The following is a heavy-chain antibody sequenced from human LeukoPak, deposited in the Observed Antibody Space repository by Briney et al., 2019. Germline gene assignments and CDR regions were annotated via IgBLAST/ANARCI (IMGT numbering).Heavy chain of an antibody. CDR3: AKWGRTYDILTGYSY. D-gene: IGHD3-9*01. V-gene: IGHV3-48*01. CDR2: ISSSSSTI. J-gene: IGHJ4*02. CDR1: GFTFSSYS. Sequence: GGSLRLSCAASGFTFSSYSMNWVRQAPGKGLEWVSYISSSSSTIYYADSVKGRFTISRDNAKNSLYLQMNSLRAEDTAVYYCAKWGRTYDILTGYSYWGQGTLVTVSS.